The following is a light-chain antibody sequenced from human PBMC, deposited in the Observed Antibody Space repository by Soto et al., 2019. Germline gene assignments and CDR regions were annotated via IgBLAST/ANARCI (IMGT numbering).Light chain of an antibody. CDR1: QSVSSSY. V-gene: IGKV3-20*01. Sequence: EIVLTQSPGTLSLSPGERATLSCRASQSVSSSYLAWYQQKPGQAPRLLIYGASSRATGIPDRFSGSGSGTDFTLTISRLEPEDFSVYYWQQYGSSPYTFRQGPKLEIK. CDR2: GAS. CDR3: QQYGSSPYT. J-gene: IGKJ2*01.